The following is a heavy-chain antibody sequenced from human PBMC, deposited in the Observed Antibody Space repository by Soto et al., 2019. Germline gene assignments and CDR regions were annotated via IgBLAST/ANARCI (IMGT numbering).Heavy chain of an antibody. CDR2: IYYSGST. J-gene: IGHJ6*02. V-gene: IGHV4-39*01. CDR3: ARRSYLRFLEWLLGYYGMDV. D-gene: IGHD3-3*01. CDR1: GGSISSSSYY. Sequence: SETLSLTCTVSGGSISSSSYYWCWIRQPPGKGLEWIGSIYYSGSTYYNPSLKSRVTISVDTSKNQFSLKLSSVTAADTAVYYCARRSYLRFLEWLLGYYGMDVWGQGTTVTVSS.